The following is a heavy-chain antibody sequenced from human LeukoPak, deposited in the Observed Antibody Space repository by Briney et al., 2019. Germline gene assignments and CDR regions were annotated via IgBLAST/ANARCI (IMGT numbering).Heavy chain of an antibody. J-gene: IGHJ4*02. CDR2: TYYRSKWYN. Sequence: SQTLSLTCAISGDSVSSNSAAWNWIRQSPSRGLEWLGRTYYRSKWYNDYAVSVKSRITINPDTSKNQLSLQLNSVTPEDTAVYYCARASHQYYYDSSGYYYFDYWGQGTLVTVSS. D-gene: IGHD3-22*01. V-gene: IGHV6-1*01. CDR3: ARASHQYYYDSSGYYYFDY. CDR1: GDSVSSNSAA.